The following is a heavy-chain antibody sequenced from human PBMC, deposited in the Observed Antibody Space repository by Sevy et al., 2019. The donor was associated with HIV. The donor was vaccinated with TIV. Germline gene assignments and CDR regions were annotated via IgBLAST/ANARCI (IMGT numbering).Heavy chain of an antibody. J-gene: IGHJ6*03. Sequence: GGSLRLSCAASGFTFSNAWMSWVRQAPGKGLEWVGRIKSKTDGGTTDYAAPVKGRFTISRDDSKNTLYLQMNSLKTEESAVYYCTTESYYDILTGYYKWDVEERWPYYYYMDVWGKGTTVTVSS. D-gene: IGHD3-9*01. CDR1: GFTFSNAW. CDR3: TTESYYDILTGYYKWDVEERWPYYYYMDV. V-gene: IGHV3-15*01. CDR2: IKSKTDGGTT.